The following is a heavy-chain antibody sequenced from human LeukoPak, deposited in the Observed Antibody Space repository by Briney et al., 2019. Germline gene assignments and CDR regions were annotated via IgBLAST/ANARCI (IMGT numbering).Heavy chain of an antibody. J-gene: IGHJ4*02. Sequence: GGSLRLSCAASGFTFSNYGMNWVRQAPGKGLEWVSAISGSGGSTYCADSVKGRFTISRDNSKNTLYLQMNSLRAEDTAVYYCAKAGRGYSGYDFDYWGQGTLVTVSS. V-gene: IGHV3-23*01. D-gene: IGHD5-12*01. CDR2: ISGSGGST. CDR3: AKAGRGYSGYDFDY. CDR1: GFTFSNYG.